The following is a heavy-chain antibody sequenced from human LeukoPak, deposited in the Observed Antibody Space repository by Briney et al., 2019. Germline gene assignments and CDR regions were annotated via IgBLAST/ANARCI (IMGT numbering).Heavy chain of an antibody. V-gene: IGHV3-7*01. D-gene: IGHD3-10*01. CDR3: ARLFGGVTTFDY. CDR1: GFIFGGYW. Sequence: GGSLRLSCAASGFIFGGYWMSWVRLGPGKGLEWVGSIQPDGGVGRYVDSVKGRFTISRDNVKSSVSLQMNSLRAEDTAVYYCARLFGGVTTFDYWGQGALVTVSS. CDR2: IQPDGGVG. J-gene: IGHJ4*02.